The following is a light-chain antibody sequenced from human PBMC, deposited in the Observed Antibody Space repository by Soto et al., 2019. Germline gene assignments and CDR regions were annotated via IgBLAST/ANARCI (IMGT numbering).Light chain of an antibody. CDR3: QQRSNWPPIT. Sequence: EIVLTQSPATLSLSPGERATLSSMASQSIAGYLAWYQKKPGQAPRLLIYDTSNRVTGVPARFSGSGSGTDFTLSISSLEPEDFAVYYCQQRSNWPPITFGQGTRLEI. CDR1: QSIAGY. J-gene: IGKJ5*01. V-gene: IGKV3-11*01. CDR2: DTS.